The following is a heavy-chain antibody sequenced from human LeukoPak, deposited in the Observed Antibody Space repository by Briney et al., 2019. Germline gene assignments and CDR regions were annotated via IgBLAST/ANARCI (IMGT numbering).Heavy chain of an antibody. J-gene: IGHJ6*03. V-gene: IGHV1-69*05. CDR1: GYTFTGYY. Sequence: SVTVSCKASGYTFTGYYMHWVRQAPGQGLEWMGRINPFFGTENYAQKFQSRVTITTDESTSTAYMELSSLRSEDAAVYYCATSQFGVLNDYMDVWGKGTTVTVSS. CDR2: INPFFGTE. D-gene: IGHD3-10*01. CDR3: ATSQFGVLNDYMDV.